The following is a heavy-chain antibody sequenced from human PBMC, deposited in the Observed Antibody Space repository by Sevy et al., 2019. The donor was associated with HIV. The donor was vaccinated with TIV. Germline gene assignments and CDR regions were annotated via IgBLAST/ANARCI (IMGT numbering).Heavy chain of an antibody. D-gene: IGHD3-22*01. Sequence: GGCLRLSCAASGFTFTDYAMNWVRQAPGKGLEGVSCISGSGGSTFYADSVKGRFTIPRDNSKNTLYLQMNSLRAEDTDVYYCAKDYYAGSGYYPQGAFDIWGQGTMVSVSS. CDR3: AKDYYAGSGYYPQGAFDI. CDR1: GFTFTDYA. J-gene: IGHJ3*02. V-gene: IGHV3-23*01. CDR2: ISGSGGST.